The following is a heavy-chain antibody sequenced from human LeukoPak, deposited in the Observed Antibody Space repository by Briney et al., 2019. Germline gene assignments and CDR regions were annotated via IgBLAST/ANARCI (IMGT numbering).Heavy chain of an antibody. J-gene: IGHJ4*02. CDR2: ISAYNGNT. D-gene: IGHD3-16*01. V-gene: IGHV1-18*01. CDR1: GYTFTSYG. Sequence: GASVKVSCKASGYTFTSYGISWVRQAPGQGLEWMGWISAYNGNTNYAQKIQGRVTMTTDTSTSTAYMELRSPTSDDTAVYYCARAKRQHSIMITFGGSDYWGQGTLVTVSS. CDR3: ARAKRQHSIMITFGGSDY.